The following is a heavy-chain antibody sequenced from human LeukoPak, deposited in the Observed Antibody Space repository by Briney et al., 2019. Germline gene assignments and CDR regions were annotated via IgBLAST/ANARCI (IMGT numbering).Heavy chain of an antibody. CDR3: ARGPNFGDYVDFLDS. V-gene: IGHV3-7*01. Sequence: GGSLRLSCAASGFTFSSYEMNWVRQAPGKGLEWVANIKQGGSQKYYVDSVKGRFTISRDDAKSTLFLQMNNLRAEDSALYYCARGPNFGDYVDFLDSWGQGTLVTVSS. J-gene: IGHJ4*02. CDR2: IKQGGSQK. D-gene: IGHD4-17*01. CDR1: GFTFSSYE.